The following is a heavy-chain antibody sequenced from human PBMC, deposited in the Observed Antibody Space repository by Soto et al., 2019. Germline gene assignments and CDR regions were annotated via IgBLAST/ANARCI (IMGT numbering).Heavy chain of an antibody. J-gene: IGHJ4*02. CDR2: ISGTGGTT. D-gene: IGHD6-25*01. Sequence: PGGSLRLSCAASGFNFSSYAMSWVRQAPGKGLECVSAISGTGGTTYYADSVKGRFTISRDNSRNTLHLQMNSLRAEDTAIYYCAKFFVETGGSSGWPWSFHFWGQGTLVTVSS. CDR1: GFNFSSYA. CDR3: AKFFVETGGSSGWPWSFHF. V-gene: IGHV3-23*01.